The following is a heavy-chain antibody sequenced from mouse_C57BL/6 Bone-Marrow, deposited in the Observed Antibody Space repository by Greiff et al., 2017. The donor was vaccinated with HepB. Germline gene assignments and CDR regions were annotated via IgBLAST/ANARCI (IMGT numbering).Heavy chain of an antibody. CDR3: AREDYYGSSPYAMDY. CDR1: GYTFTSYW. Sequence: QVQLQQPGAELVRPGSSVKLSCQASGYTFTSYWMHWVKQRPIQGLEWIGNIDPSDSETHYNQKFKDKATLTVDKSSSTAYMQLSSLTSEDSAVYYCAREDYYGSSPYAMDYWGQGTSVTVSS. D-gene: IGHD1-1*01. V-gene: IGHV1-52*01. J-gene: IGHJ4*01. CDR2: IDPSDSET.